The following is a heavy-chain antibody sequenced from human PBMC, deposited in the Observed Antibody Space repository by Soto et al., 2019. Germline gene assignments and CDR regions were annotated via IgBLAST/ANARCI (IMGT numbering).Heavy chain of an antibody. CDR3: ASGGDPLYGMDV. J-gene: IGHJ6*02. Sequence: ASVKVSCKASGYTFTSYAMHWVRQAPGQRLEWMGWINAGNGNTKYSQKFQGRVTITRDTSASTAYMELSRLRSDDTAVYYCASGGDPLYGMDVWGQGTTVTVSS. V-gene: IGHV1-3*01. D-gene: IGHD2-21*02. CDR2: INAGNGNT. CDR1: GYTFTSYA.